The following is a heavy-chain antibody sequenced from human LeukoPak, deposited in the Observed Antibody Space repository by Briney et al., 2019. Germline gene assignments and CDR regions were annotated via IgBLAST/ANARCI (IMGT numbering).Heavy chain of an antibody. CDR3: AKELIFSGYSSSWSPVSSAFDI. Sequence: GGSLRLSCAASGFTFSSYWMNWARQAPGKGLEWVAVISYDGSNKYYADSVKGRFTISRDNSKNTLYLQMNSLRAEDTAVYCCAKELIFSGYSSSWSPVSSAFDIWGQGTMVTVSS. J-gene: IGHJ3*02. CDR1: GFTFSSYW. D-gene: IGHD6-13*01. V-gene: IGHV3-30*18. CDR2: ISYDGSNK.